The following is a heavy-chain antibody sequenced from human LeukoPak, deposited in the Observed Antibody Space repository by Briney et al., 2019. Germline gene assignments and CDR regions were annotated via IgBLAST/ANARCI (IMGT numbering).Heavy chain of an antibody. CDR2: ISGNGYNT. CDR3: AKGVRLWFAFYFDY. V-gene: IGHV3-23*01. J-gene: IGHJ4*02. Sequence: PGGSLRLSCAASGFTLGNYAMSWVRQAPGKGLVWVSAISGNGYNTYYADSVKGRFTISSESSRNTLYLQMHSLRAEDTAVYYCAKGVRLWFAFYFDYWGQGTLVTVSS. CDR1: GFTLGNYA. D-gene: IGHD3-10*01.